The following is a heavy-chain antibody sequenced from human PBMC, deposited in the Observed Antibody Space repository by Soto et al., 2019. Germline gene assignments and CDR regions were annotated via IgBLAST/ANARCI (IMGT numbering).Heavy chain of an antibody. CDR1: GFTFSSYS. V-gene: IGHV3-21*01. CDR3: ARALGIAARPDKLYYFDY. D-gene: IGHD6-6*01. CDR2: ISSSSSYI. J-gene: IGHJ4*02. Sequence: PXWSLSLSFAASGFTFSSYSMNWVRQAPGKGLEWVSSISSSSSYIYCADSVKGRFTISRDNAKNSLYLQMNSLRAEDTAVYYCARALGIAARPDKLYYFDYWGQGTLVTVSS.